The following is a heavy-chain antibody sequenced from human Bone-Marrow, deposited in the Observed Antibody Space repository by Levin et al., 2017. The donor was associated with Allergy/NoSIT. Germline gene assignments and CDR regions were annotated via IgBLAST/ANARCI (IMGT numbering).Heavy chain of an antibody. D-gene: IGHD3-3*01. J-gene: IGHJ4*02. Sequence: LRLSCTVSGGSISSGAYYWSWIRQHPGKGLEWIGHIYNTGRTYYKTSLKSRVTISVDTSKNQFSLKLSSVTAADTAVYYCARKRLEWLSIDYWGQGTLVTVSS. CDR3: ARKRLEWLSIDY. CDR2: IYNTGRT. V-gene: IGHV4-31*03. CDR1: GGSISSGAYY.